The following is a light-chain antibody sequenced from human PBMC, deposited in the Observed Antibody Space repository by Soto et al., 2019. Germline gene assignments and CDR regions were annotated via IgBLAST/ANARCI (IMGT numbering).Light chain of an antibody. J-gene: IGKJ5*01. CDR2: AAS. Sequence: SVLTQSQVTLSLSPGEGATLSCRASQTVSKNYLAWYQQKAGQAPRLVIYAASTRATGIPDRFSGSGSGTDFTLTISRLEPEDFAVFYCQQYAVSPITFGQGTRLE. CDR3: QQYAVSPIT. CDR1: QTVSKNY. V-gene: IGKV3-20*01.